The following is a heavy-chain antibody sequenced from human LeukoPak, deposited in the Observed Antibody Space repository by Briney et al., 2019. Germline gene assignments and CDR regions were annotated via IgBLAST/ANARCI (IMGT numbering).Heavy chain of an antibody. CDR3: ARDFEWLRSGYFDY. J-gene: IGHJ4*02. CDR2: ISYDGSNK. Sequence: PGGSLRLSCAASGFTFSSYAMHWVRQAPGKGLEWVAVISYDGSNKYYADSVKGRFAISRDNSKNTLYLQMNSPRAEDTAVYYCARDFEWLRSGYFDYWGQGTLVTVSS. D-gene: IGHD5-12*01. V-gene: IGHV3-30*09. CDR1: GFTFSSYA.